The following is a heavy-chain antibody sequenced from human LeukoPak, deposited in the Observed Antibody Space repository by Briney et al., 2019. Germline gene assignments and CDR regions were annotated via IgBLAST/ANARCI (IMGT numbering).Heavy chain of an antibody. CDR3: ARESSSGSYLDY. Sequence: GGSLRLSCEASGFTFSGYSMNWVRQAPGKGLEWVSYISSSSSSIHYADSVKGRFTISRDNAKNSLYLQMNSLRVEDTGVYYCARESSSGSYLDYWGQGTLVTVSS. J-gene: IGHJ4*02. V-gene: IGHV3-48*01. CDR2: ISSSSSSI. D-gene: IGHD1-26*01. CDR1: GFTFSGYS.